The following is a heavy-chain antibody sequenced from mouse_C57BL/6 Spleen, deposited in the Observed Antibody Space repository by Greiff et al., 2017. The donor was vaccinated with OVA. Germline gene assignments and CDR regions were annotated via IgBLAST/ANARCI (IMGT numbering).Heavy chain of an antibody. D-gene: IGHD2-2*01. CDR3: ARRVTSYYFDY. CDR2: ISGGGGNT. V-gene: IGHV5-9*01. J-gene: IGHJ2*01. CDR1: GFTFSSYT. Sequence: EVQLVESGGGLVKPGGSLKLSCAASGFTFSSYTMSWVRQTPEKRLEWVATISGGGGNTYYPDSVKGRFTISRDNAKNTLYLQMSSLRSEDTALYYCARRVTSYYFDYWGQGTTLTVSS.